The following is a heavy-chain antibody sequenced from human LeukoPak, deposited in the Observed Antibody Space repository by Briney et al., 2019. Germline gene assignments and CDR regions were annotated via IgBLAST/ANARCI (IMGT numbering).Heavy chain of an antibody. CDR2: ISDTGDTT. CDR3: AKDLYYDSSGLFFDY. J-gene: IGHJ4*02. D-gene: IGHD3-22*01. CDR1: GFTFSDYY. Sequence: PGGSLRLSCAASGFTFSDYYMTWIRQAPGKGLECFSYISDTGDTTYYADSVEGRFTISRDNAKNSLYLQMNSLRAEDTAVYYCAKDLYYDSSGLFFDYWGQGTLVTVSS. V-gene: IGHV3-11*01.